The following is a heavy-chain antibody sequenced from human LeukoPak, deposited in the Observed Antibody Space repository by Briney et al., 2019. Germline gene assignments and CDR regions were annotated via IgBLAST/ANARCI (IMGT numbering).Heavy chain of an antibody. V-gene: IGHV3-7*01. Sequence: PGGSLRLSCAASGFTFSSYWMSWVRQAPGKGLEWVANIKQDGSEKYYVDSVKGRSTISRDNAKNSLYLQMNSLRAEDTAVYYCARGLMLYYYGSGSYWFYWGQGTLVTVSS. CDR3: ARGLMLYYYGSGSYWFY. CDR1: GFTFSSYW. CDR2: IKQDGSEK. D-gene: IGHD3-10*01. J-gene: IGHJ4*02.